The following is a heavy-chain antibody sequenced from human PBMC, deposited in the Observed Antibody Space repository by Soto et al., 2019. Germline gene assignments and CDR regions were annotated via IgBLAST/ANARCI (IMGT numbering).Heavy chain of an antibody. Sequence: SETLSLTCTVSGGSISSGDYYWSWIRQPPGKGLEWIGYIYYSGSTYYNPSLKSRVTISVDTSKNQFSLKLSSVTAADTAVYYCARVYRGNIVATTPIYWGQGTLVTVSS. V-gene: IGHV4-30-4*01. CDR2: IYYSGST. J-gene: IGHJ4*02. CDR1: GGSISSGDYY. CDR3: ARVYRGNIVATTPIY. D-gene: IGHD5-12*01.